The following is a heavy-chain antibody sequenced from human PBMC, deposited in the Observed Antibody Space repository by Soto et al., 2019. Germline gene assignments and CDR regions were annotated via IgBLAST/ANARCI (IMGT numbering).Heavy chain of an antibody. CDR3: AKDLHWYGMDV. J-gene: IGHJ6*02. CDR2: ISSRDGRT. D-gene: IGHD1-1*01. CDR1: GFTFSNYF. V-gene: IGHV3-23*01. Sequence: EVQLLESGGGLVQPGGSLRLSCVASGFTFSNYFMNWVRQAPGKGLQWVSDISSRDGRTHYTDSVRGRFTISRDNSKNTLYMQMKSRSAVDTAVYDCAKDLHWYGMDVWGQGTTVTVSS.